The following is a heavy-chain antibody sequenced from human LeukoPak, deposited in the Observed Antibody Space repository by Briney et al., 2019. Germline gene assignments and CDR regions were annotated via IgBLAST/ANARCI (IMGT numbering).Heavy chain of an antibody. CDR2: IYIDGST. CDR3: ARGDPIYDFWSGGDY. J-gene: IGHJ4*02. CDR1: GFTVSNNY. D-gene: IGHD3-3*01. Sequence: AGGSLRLSCAASGFTVSNNYMSWVRQAPGKGLEWVSSIYIDGSTYYIDSVKGRFTISRDISKNTVYLQMTSLRAEDTAVYYCARGDPIYDFWSGGDYWGQGSLVTVSS. V-gene: IGHV3-66*01.